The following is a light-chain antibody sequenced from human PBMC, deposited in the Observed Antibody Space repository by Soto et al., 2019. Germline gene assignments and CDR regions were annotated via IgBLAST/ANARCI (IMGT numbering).Light chain of an antibody. CDR3: QQRSDWPPIT. Sequence: EIVLTQSPATLSLSPGERATLSCRASRTVNNYLAWYQQKPGQAPRLLIYDASIRATGIPARFSGSGSGTDFTLTISSLEPEDFAVYFCQQRSDWPPITFGPGTRVEI. J-gene: IGKJ5*01. CDR2: DAS. V-gene: IGKV3-11*01. CDR1: RTVNNY.